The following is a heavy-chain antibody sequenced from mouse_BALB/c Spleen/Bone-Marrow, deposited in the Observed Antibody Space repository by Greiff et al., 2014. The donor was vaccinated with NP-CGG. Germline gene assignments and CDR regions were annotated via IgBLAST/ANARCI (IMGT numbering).Heavy chain of an antibody. V-gene: IGHV1S130*01. CDR3: ARSYXFWYXXX. CDR2: IHPNSXXX. J-gene: IGHJ1*01. CDR1: GYTFTSSW. Sequence: VQLQQSGSVLVRPGASVKLSCKASGYTFTSSWMHWAKQRPGQGLEWIGDIHPNSXXXXXXXXXXXXXXXXXXXSSNTAYVDLSSLTSEDSAVYYCARSYXFWYXXXWGAGTTVTVSS. D-gene: IGHD6-5*01.